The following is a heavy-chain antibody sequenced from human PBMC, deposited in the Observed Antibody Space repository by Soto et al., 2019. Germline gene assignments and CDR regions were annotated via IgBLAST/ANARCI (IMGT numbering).Heavy chain of an antibody. D-gene: IGHD6-13*01. CDR2: ISSSTSHT. Sequence: QVQLVESGGGLVKPGGSLRLSCAVSGFTFSDYYMTLIRQAPGKGLEGVSYISSSTSHTNYADSVKGRFTIARDNAKNSLFLQMNSLRAEDPAVYYCARGRGAAADYCDFWGQGTLVTVSS. V-gene: IGHV3-11*05. J-gene: IGHJ4*02. CDR3: ARGRGAAADYCDF. CDR1: GFTFSDYY.